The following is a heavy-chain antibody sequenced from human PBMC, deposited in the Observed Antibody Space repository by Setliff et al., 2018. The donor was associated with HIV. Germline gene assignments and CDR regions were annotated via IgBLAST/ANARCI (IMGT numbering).Heavy chain of an antibody. CDR3: ARGAIAVTAHLLWYLDL. Sequence: SETLSLTCAGFGGSFTGYYWSWIRQPPGKGLEWIGEINLSGRTHYNPSLKSRLTISVDTSKNQISLKLRSVTVADTAVYYCARGAIAVTAHLLWYLDLWGRGTLVTVSS. CDR1: GGSFTGYY. J-gene: IGHJ2*01. CDR2: INLSGRT. D-gene: IGHD2-21*02. V-gene: IGHV4-34*01.